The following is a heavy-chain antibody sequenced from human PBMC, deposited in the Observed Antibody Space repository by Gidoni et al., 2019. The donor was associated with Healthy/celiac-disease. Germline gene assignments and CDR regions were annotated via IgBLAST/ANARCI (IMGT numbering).Heavy chain of an antibody. D-gene: IGHD5-18*01. CDR1: GFTFSSYA. J-gene: IGHJ4*02. V-gene: IGHV3-23*01. Sequence: EVQLLESGGGLVQPGGSLRLSCAASGFTFSSYAMSWVRQAPGKGLEWVSAISGSGGSTYNADSVKGRFTISRDNSKNTLYLQMNSLRAEDTAVYYCAKGPHTSHTAIDGFDYWGQGTLVTVSS. CDR2: ISGSGGST. CDR3: AKGPHTSHTAIDGFDY.